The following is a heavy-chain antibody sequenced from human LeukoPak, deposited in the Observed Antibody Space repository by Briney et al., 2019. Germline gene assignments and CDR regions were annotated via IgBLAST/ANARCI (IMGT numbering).Heavy chain of an antibody. CDR2: ISGSGGST. D-gene: IGHD6-13*01. Sequence: QTGGSLRLSCAVSGITLSNYGMSWVRQAPGKGLEWVSAISGSGGSTYYADSVKGRFTISRDNSKNTLYLQMNSLRAEDTAVYYCAKDQSSSWYLFGVDYWGQGTLVTVSS. V-gene: IGHV3-23*01. CDR3: AKDQSSSWYLFGVDY. J-gene: IGHJ4*02. CDR1: GITLSNYG.